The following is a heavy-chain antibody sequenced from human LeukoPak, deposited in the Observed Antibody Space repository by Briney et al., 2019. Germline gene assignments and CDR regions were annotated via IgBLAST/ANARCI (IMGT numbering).Heavy chain of an antibody. J-gene: IGHJ5*02. CDR2: ISGSGGTT. CDR3: AKDQYFDWLNWFDP. Sequence: GGSLRLFCAASGFTFSSFAMSWVRQAPGKGLEWVSAISGSGGTTYYADSVKGRFTISRDSSKNTLYLQMNSLRAEDTAVYYCAKDQYFDWLNWFDPWGQGTLVTVSS. CDR1: GFTFSSFA. V-gene: IGHV3-23*01. D-gene: IGHD3-9*01.